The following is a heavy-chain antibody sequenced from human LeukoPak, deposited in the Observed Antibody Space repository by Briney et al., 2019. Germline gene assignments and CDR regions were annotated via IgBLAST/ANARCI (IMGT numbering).Heavy chain of an antibody. CDR1: GFTLSSYA. D-gene: IGHD6-19*01. CDR2: ISSSSSTI. J-gene: IGHJ4*02. Sequence: PGGSLRLSCAASGFTLSSYAMSCVRQAPGKGLEWVSYISSSSSTIYYADSVRGRFTISTDNAKNSLYLQMNSLRAEDTAVYYCARGPGYSSGWYDVILVYWGQGTLVTVSS. CDR3: ARGPGYSSGWYDVILVY. V-gene: IGHV3-48*01.